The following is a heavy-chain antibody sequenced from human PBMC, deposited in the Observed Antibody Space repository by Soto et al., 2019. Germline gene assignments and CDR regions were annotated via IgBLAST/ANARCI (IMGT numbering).Heavy chain of an antibody. CDR2: IYSGGTT. D-gene: IGHD3-22*01. CDR1: GFTVSSNY. Sequence: EVQLVESGGGLVQPGGSLRLSCAASGFTVSSNYMSWVRQAPGKGLEWVSVIYSGGTTYYADSVKGRFTISRDSSKNTLYLQMNSLRAEDTALYYCARNGDSSDYRGWFDPWGQGTLVTVSS. V-gene: IGHV3-66*01. J-gene: IGHJ5*02. CDR3: ARNGDSSDYRGWFDP.